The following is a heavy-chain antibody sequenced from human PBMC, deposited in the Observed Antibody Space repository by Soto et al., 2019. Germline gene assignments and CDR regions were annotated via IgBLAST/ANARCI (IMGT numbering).Heavy chain of an antibody. CDR2: ISSSSSYI. CDR3: AREATIAAFDI. CDR1: GFTFSSYS. D-gene: IGHD5-12*01. Sequence: GGSLRLSCAASGFTFSSYSMNWVRQAPGKGLEWVSSISSSSSYIYYADSVKGRFTISRDNAKNSLYLQMNSLRAEDTAVYYCAREATIAAFDIWGQGTMVTVSS. J-gene: IGHJ3*02. V-gene: IGHV3-21*01.